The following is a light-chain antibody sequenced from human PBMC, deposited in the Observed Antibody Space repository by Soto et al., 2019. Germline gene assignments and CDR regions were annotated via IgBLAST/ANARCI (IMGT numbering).Light chain of an antibody. CDR3: CSYADGSSYV. Sequence: QSALTQPASVSGSPGQSISISCSGTSRDIGAYNYVSWYLQHPGKAPKLMIYEVVNRPSGVSNRFSGSKSGNTASLTISGLQAEDGADYYCCSYADGSSYVFGTGTKVTVL. CDR1: SRDIGAYNY. V-gene: IGLV2-14*01. CDR2: EVV. J-gene: IGLJ1*01.